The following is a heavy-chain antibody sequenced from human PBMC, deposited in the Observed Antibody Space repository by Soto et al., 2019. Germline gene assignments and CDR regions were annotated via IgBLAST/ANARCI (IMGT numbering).Heavy chain of an antibody. D-gene: IGHD6-25*01. J-gene: IGHJ4*02. CDR2: IGGRGGNT. V-gene: IGHV3-23*01. Sequence: EVHLLESGGGLVQRGGSLRLSCVASGFTFNNYAMNWVRQAPGKGLEWVSNIGGRGGNTFYADSMRGRFTISRDNSKNTVYLQMKNLRVHDSATYYCAKPSAYGYFAGTFDSWGQGTLVTVSP. CDR3: AKPSAYGYFAGTFDS. CDR1: GFTFNNYA.